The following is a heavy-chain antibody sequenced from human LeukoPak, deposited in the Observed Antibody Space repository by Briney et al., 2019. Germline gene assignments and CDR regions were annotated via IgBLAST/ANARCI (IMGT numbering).Heavy chain of an antibody. D-gene: IGHD3-10*01. CDR2: ISSSSSTI. V-gene: IGHV3-48*02. CDR3: ARGIYGSGTYYPYNY. Sequence: PGGPLRLSCAASGFTFSSYSMNWVRQAPGKGLEWVSYISSSSSTIFYADSVKGRFTISRDNANNSLYLQMNSLRDEDTAVYYCARGIYGSGTYYPYNYWGQGTLVTVSS. CDR1: GFTFSSYS. J-gene: IGHJ4*02.